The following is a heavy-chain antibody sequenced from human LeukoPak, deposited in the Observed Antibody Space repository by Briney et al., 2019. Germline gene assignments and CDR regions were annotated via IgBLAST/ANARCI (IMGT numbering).Heavy chain of an antibody. J-gene: IGHJ4*02. CDR1: GGSISSYY. D-gene: IGHD3-16*01. V-gene: IGHV4-59*08. Sequence: PSETLSLTCTVSGGSISSYYWSWIRQPPGKGLEWIGCIYYSGSTNYNPSLKSRVTISVDTSKNQFSLKLSSVTAADTAVYYCAGGPRGYFDYWGQGTLVTVSS. CDR3: AGGPRGYFDY. CDR2: IYYSGST.